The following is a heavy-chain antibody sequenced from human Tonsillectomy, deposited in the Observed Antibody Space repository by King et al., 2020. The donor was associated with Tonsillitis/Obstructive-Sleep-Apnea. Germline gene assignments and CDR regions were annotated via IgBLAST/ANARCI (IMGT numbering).Heavy chain of an antibody. D-gene: IGHD2-21*02. Sequence: VQLVESGGGLIQPGGSLRLSCAASGFTVISNSMSWVRQAPGKGLEWVAVSYSGGSTHFADSVKGRFTISRDNSKNMLYLQMNNLRAEDTDVYCCASGWVATYYYYYGMDVWGQGTTVTVSS. J-gene: IGHJ6*02. CDR2: SYSGGST. CDR3: ASGWVATYYYYYGMDV. CDR1: GFTVISNS. V-gene: IGHV3-53*01.